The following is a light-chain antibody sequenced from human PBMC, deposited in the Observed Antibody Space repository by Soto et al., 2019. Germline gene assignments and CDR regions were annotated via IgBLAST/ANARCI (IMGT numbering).Light chain of an antibody. CDR3: QQYHNWPPQYA. Sequence: EIVMTQSPASLSVSPGDGATPSCRARQRVASNVAWYQQKPGQGPRLLIHGASTRAVGVPARFSGSGSGTDFTLSISSLQSEDFAVYYCQQYHNWPPQYAFGQGTKLQIK. CDR2: GAS. J-gene: IGKJ2*01. CDR1: QRVASN. V-gene: IGKV3-15*01.